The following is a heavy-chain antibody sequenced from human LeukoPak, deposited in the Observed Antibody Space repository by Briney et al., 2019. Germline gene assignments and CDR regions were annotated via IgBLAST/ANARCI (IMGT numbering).Heavy chain of an antibody. CDR2: IYHSGST. Sequence: SETLSLTCTVSGGSISSYYWNWIRQPPGKGLEWIGYIYHSGSTSYNPSLKSRVTISVDTSKNQFSLKLSSVTAADTAVYYCARDGWFGELGGFDYWGQGTLVTVSS. D-gene: IGHD3-10*01. J-gene: IGHJ4*02. CDR1: GGSISSYY. V-gene: IGHV4-59*01. CDR3: ARDGWFGELGGFDY.